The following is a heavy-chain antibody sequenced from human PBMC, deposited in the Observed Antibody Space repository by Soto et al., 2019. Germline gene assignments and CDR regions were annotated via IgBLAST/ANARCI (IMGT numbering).Heavy chain of an antibody. Sequence: KTSETLSLTCAVYGGSFSGYYWSWIRQPPGKGLEWIGEINHSGSTNYNPSLKSRVTISVDTSKNQFSLKLSSVTAADTAVYYCARGGYYTIFGVGHDAFDIWGQGTMVTVS. D-gene: IGHD3-3*01. CDR3: ARGGYYTIFGVGHDAFDI. V-gene: IGHV4-34*01. J-gene: IGHJ3*02. CDR1: GGSFSGYY. CDR2: INHSGST.